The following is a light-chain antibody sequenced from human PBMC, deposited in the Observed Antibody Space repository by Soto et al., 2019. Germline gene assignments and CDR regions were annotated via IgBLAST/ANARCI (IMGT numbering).Light chain of an antibody. Sequence: EIVMTQSPVVLSVSPGERATLSCRASQAIRSDLAWYQQKPGQAPRLLISDVSTRATGIPARFNGSGSGTEFTLAISSLQFEDFAVHYCHQSNTWPLTFGGRTKLDIK. V-gene: IGKV3-15*01. J-gene: IGKJ4*01. CDR1: QAIRSD. CDR2: DVS. CDR3: HQSNTWPLT.